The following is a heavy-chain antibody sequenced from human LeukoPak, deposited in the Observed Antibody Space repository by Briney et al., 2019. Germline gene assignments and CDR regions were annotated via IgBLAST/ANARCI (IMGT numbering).Heavy chain of an antibody. J-gene: IGHJ6*02. D-gene: IGHD3-10*01. CDR1: GGSISSYY. CDR2: IYTSGST. Sequence: SETLSLTCTVSGGSISSYYWSWIRQPAGKGLEWIGRIYTSGSTNYNPSLKSRVTMSVDTSKNQFSLKLSSVTAADTAVYYCARSDRVRGVIITEKYYYYYGMDVWGQGTTVTVSS. V-gene: IGHV4-4*07. CDR3: ARSDRVRGVIITEKYYYYYGMDV.